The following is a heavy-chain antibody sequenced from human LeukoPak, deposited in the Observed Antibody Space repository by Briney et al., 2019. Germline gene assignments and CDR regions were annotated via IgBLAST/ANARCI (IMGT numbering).Heavy chain of an antibody. V-gene: IGHV3-33*01. Sequence: PGGSLRLSGAASGVTFSSYGMHWVRQAPGKGLEWVAVIWYDGSNKYYADSVKGRFTISRDNSKNTLYLQMNSLRAEDTAVYYCARDYLVGTAAAGYYYYYYGMDVWGQGTTVTVSS. CDR2: IWYDGSNK. D-gene: IGHD6-13*01. CDR3: ARDYLVGTAAAGYYYYYYGMDV. CDR1: GVTFSSYG. J-gene: IGHJ6*02.